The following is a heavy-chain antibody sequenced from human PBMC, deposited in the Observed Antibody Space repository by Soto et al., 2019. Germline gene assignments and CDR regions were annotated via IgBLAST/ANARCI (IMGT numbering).Heavy chain of an antibody. J-gene: IGHJ6*03. Sequence: EVQVLESGGGLVQPGGSLRLSCVGSGFIFSNYAMAWVRQAPGKGLEWVSGFGGSGGTYYADSVKGRYTISRDNSKNTLYLQMNSLRGEDTAVYYCARAQSYRCYVDVWGKGTAVTVSS. CDR2: FGGSGGT. CDR3: ARAQSYRCYVDV. CDR1: GFIFSNYA. V-gene: IGHV3-23*01.